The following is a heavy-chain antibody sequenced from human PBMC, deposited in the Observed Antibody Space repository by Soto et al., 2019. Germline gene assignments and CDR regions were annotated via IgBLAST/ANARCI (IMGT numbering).Heavy chain of an antibody. D-gene: IGHD5-18*01. V-gene: IGHV3-21*01. Sequence: GGSLRLSCAASGFTFSSYTMNWVRQAPGKGLEWVSSISSSGSYIHYADSVKGRFTISRDNAKNSLLLQMDSLRAEDTAVYYCARDVETSMDGLNYFDPWGQGTLVTVSS. J-gene: IGHJ5*02. CDR2: ISSSGSYI. CDR1: GFTFSSYT. CDR3: ARDVETSMDGLNYFDP.